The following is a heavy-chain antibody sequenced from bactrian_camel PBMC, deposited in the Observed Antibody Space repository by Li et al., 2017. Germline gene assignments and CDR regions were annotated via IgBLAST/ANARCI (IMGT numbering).Heavy chain of an antibody. Sequence: HVQLVESGGGSVRDGGSLRLSCTASTSMYCLAWFRQAPGKEREAVASISRTGETSYADSARGRWIASRDNAKNTLILQMNSLKPEDTAMYYCAKGAFSTADGVGHRVRGQGTQVTVS. CDR2: ISRTGET. D-gene: IGHD2*01. V-gene: IGHV3S68*01. J-gene: IGHJ4*01. CDR1: TSMYC.